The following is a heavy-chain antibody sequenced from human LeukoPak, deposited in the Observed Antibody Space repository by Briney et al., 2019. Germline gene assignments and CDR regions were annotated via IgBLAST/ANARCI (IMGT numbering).Heavy chain of an antibody. J-gene: IGHJ5*02. CDR3: ARNTGSNFFDP. D-gene: IGHD1-26*01. CDR2: ISTYNAKT. CDR1: GYTFTTYG. V-gene: IGHV1-18*01. Sequence: ASVKVHCKASGYTFTTYGIIWVRQAPGQGLEWMGWISTYNAKTKYAQNLQGRVAMTTDTTTSTVYMELRSLTSDDTAVYYCARNTGSNFFDPWGQGNLVTVAS.